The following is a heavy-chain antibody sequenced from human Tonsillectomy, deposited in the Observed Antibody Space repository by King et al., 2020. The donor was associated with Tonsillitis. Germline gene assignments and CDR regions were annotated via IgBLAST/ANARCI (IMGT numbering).Heavy chain of an antibody. CDR3: AKKRTTFAVINSATTLDY. CDR2: ISDSGGGS. V-gene: IGHV3-23*04. CDR1: GFTFGNYA. J-gene: IGHJ4*02. Sequence: VKLVESGGALAQPGGSLRLSCAASGFTFGNYAMNWVRQAPGKGLEWVSAISDSGGGSYYADSVKGRFTISKDNSKNTLYLQLNSLRAEDTAVYYCAKKRTTFAVINSATTLDYWGQGTLVTGSS. D-gene: IGHD3-3*01.